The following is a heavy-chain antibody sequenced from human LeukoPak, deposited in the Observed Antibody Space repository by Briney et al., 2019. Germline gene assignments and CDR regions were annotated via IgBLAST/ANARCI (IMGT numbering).Heavy chain of an antibody. CDR2: IYYSGST. Sequence: SQTLSLTCTVSGGSISSGDYYWSWIRQPPGKGLEWIGYIYYSGSTYYNPSLKSRVTISVDTSKNQFSLKLSSVTAADTAVYYCASGQTMVRGVVDYWGQGTLVTVSS. V-gene: IGHV4-30-4*01. D-gene: IGHD3-10*01. J-gene: IGHJ4*02. CDR1: GGSISSGDYY. CDR3: ASGQTMVRGVVDY.